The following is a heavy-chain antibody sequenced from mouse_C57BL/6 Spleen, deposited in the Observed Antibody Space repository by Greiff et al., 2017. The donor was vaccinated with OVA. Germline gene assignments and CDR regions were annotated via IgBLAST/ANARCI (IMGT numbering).Heavy chain of an antibody. V-gene: IGHV1-72*01. CDR3: AYDYDVAWFAY. J-gene: IGHJ3*01. D-gene: IGHD2-4*01. Sequence: QVQLKESGPVLVKPGASVKMSCKASGYTFTSYWMHWVQQRPGRGLEWIGRIDPNSGGTKSNEKFKSKATLTVDKPSNTAYMQLSSLTSEDSAVYYCAYDYDVAWFAYWGQGTLVTVSA. CDR1: GYTFTSYW. CDR2: IDPNSGGT.